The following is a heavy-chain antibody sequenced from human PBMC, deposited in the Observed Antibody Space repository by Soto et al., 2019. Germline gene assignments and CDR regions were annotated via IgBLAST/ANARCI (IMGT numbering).Heavy chain of an antibody. CDR2: IWYDGSNK. J-gene: IGHJ6*02. D-gene: IGHD2-2*01. CDR1: GFSFSSYG. Sequence: LRLSCAASGFSFSSYGMHWVRQAPGKGLEWVAVIWYDGSNKYYADSVKGRFTISRDNSKNTLYLQMNSLRAEDTAVYYCARDRSYCSSTRCPRDYYYYGMDVWGQGTKVTVYS. CDR3: ARDRSYCSSTRCPRDYYYYGMDV. V-gene: IGHV3-33*01.